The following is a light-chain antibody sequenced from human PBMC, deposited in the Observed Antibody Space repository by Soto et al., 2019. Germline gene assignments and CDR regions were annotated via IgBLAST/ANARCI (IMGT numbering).Light chain of an antibody. Sequence: EIVMTQSPTTLSVSPGEGATLSCRASQSVGSNLAWYQQKPGQAPRLLIYGASTRATDVPARFSGNGSVTEFTLTISSLQSEDFAVYYCHQYHNWPPTSGPGAKVDIK. CDR1: QSVGSN. CDR3: HQYHNWPPT. V-gene: IGKV3-15*01. CDR2: GAS. J-gene: IGKJ3*01.